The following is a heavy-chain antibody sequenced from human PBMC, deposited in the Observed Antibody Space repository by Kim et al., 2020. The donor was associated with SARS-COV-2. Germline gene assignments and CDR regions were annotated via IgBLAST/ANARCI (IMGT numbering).Heavy chain of an antibody. D-gene: IGHD3-22*01. J-gene: IGHJ4*02. V-gene: IGHV3-23*01. Sequence: YADSVKGRFTISRDNSQTTRYLQMNSLRAEETAVYYCAKVRPFGTMNHDYWGQGTLVTVSS. CDR3: AKVRPFGTMNHDY.